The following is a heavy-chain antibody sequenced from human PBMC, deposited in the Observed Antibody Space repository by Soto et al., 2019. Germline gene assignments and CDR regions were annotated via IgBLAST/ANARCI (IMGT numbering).Heavy chain of an antibody. V-gene: IGHV3-15*01. Sequence: EVQLVESGGGLVKPGGSLRLSCAASGITLSNAWMTWVRQAPGKGLEWVGRIKSKADGWTTEYGSPVKDRFIISREDSENTLDLQMHSLKAEDTAVYYCAPPRPGSHGYGYWGQGTLVTVSS. J-gene: IGHJ4*02. CDR1: GITLSNAW. CDR3: APPRPGSHGYGY. CDR2: IKSKADGWTT. D-gene: IGHD3-16*01.